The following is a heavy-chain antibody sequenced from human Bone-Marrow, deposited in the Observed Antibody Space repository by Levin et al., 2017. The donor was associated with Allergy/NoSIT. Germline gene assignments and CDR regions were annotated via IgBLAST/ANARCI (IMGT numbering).Heavy chain of an antibody. Sequence: SQTLSLTCHVSGVSITSGRYYWGWLRQAPGKGLEWIGSIYYTGSTFYTPSLRSRVTITEDTSNNQFSLRLTSVTAADTAVYDCARLERYSGGSGYFDYWGQGTLVGVS. CDR1: GVSITSGRYY. J-gene: IGHJ4*02. CDR2: IYYTGST. V-gene: IGHV4-39*01. CDR3: ARLERYSGGSGYFDY. D-gene: IGHD6-19*01.